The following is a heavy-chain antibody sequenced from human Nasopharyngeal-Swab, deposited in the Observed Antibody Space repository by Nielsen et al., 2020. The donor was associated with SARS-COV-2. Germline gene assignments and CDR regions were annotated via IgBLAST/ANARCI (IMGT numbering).Heavy chain of an antibody. Sequence: SETLSLTCAVYGSFTGYYWSWIRQPPGKGLEWIGYFSYTGITNYNPSLKSRVTISVDMSKNQFSLKLSSVAAADTAVYYCAREVVGGLVDSWGQGTLVTVSS. CDR2: FSYTGIT. CDR1: GSFTGYY. D-gene: IGHD1-26*01. J-gene: IGHJ4*02. V-gene: IGHV4-59*12. CDR3: AREVVGGLVDS.